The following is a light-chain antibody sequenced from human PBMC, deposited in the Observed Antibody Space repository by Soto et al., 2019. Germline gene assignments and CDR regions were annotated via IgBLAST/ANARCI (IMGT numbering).Light chain of an antibody. J-gene: IGKJ1*01. CDR1: QGISNY. V-gene: IGKV1-27*01. CDR3: QRYNTAPWT. CDR2: AAS. Sequence: DLQMTQSPSSLSASVGDRVTITCRASQGISNYLACSQQKLGKVAKLLIYAASTLQSGVLSRFSGSTSETIFTLTISSLQPEDVTTYYFQRYNTAPWTFGQGTKMEIK.